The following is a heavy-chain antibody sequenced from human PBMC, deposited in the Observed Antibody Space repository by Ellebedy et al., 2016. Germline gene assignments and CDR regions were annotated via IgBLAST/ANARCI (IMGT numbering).Heavy chain of an antibody. CDR1: GFTFDDYA. CDR3: AKDRARRVAVAGTGPREGFDY. J-gene: IGHJ4*02. Sequence: GGSLRLXCAASGFTFDDYAMHWVRQAPGKGLEWVSGISWNSGSIGYADSVKGRFTISRDNAKNSLYLQMNSLRAEDTALYYCAKDRARRVAVAGTGPREGFDYWGQGTLVTVSS. CDR2: ISWNSGSI. V-gene: IGHV3-9*01. D-gene: IGHD6-19*01.